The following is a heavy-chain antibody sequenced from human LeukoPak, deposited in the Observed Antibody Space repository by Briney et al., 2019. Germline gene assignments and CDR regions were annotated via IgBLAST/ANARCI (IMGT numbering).Heavy chain of an antibody. D-gene: IGHD2-21*01. CDR1: GGTFSSYA. CDR3: ARESQYCGGDCYGIDV. V-gene: IGHV1-69*13. J-gene: IGHJ6*02. Sequence: ASVKVSCKASGGTFSSYAISWVRQAPGQGLEWMGGIIPIFGTANCAQKFQGRVTITADESTSTAYMELSSLRSEDTAVYYCARESQYCGGDCYGIDVWGQGTTVTVSS. CDR2: IIPIFGTA.